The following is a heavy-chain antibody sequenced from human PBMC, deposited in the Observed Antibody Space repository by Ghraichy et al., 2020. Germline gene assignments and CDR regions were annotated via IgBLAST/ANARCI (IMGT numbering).Heavy chain of an antibody. CDR1: GFNFYFYV. J-gene: IGHJ4*02. D-gene: IGHD4-17*01. Sequence: GGSLRLSCAASGFNFYFYVMHWVRQAPGKGLEWVSGIVGTAGGGGTTYYADSVKGRFIISRDDSKNTLYLEMNGLIAEDTAVYYCAKDRDEHGYYLFDYWVQVTLVTVSS. CDR3: AKDRDEHGYYLFDY. CDR2: IVGTAGGGGTT. V-gene: IGHV3-23*01.